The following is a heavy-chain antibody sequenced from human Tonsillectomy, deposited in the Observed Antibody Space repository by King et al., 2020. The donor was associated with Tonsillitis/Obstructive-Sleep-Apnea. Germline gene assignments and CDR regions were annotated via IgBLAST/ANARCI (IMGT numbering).Heavy chain of an antibody. CDR2: ISSSSSTI. CDR3: ARDRDSGSYSDYFDY. V-gene: IGHV3-48*02. CDR1: GFTFSSYS. J-gene: IGHJ4*02. Sequence: VQLVESGGGLVQPGGSLRLSCAASGFTFSSYSMNWVRQAPGKGLEWVSYISSSSSTIYYADSVKGRCTISRDNAKNSLYLQMNSLRDEDTSVYYCARDRDSGSYSDYFDYWGQGTLVTVSS. D-gene: IGHD1-26*01.